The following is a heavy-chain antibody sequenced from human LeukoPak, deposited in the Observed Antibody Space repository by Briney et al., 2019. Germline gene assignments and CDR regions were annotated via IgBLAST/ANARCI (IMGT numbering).Heavy chain of an antibody. V-gene: IGHV1-2*02. D-gene: IGHD5-18*01. CDR3: ARGWNSYGLKGDY. CDR1: GYTFTDYF. Sequence: ASVKVSCKASGYTFTDYFMHWVRQAPGQGLEWMGWINPNSGGTNYAQKFQGRVTMTRDTSIRTVYMELSRLSSDDTAVYYCARGWNSYGLKGDYLGRGTLVTVSS. CDR2: INPNSGGT. J-gene: IGHJ4*02.